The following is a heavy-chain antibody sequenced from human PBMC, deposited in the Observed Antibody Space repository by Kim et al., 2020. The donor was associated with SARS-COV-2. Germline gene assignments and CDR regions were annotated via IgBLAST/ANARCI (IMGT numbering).Heavy chain of an antibody. V-gene: IGHV1-24*01. J-gene: IGHJ6*02. CDR3: ATAPAVAGTPHLWHYYYGMDV. Sequence: ASVKVSCKVSGYTLTELSMHWVRQAPGKGLEWMGGFDPEDGETIYAQKFQGRVTMTEDTSTDTAYMELSSLRSEDTAVYYCATAPAVAGTPHLWHYYYGMDVWGQGTTVTVSS. D-gene: IGHD6-19*01. CDR2: FDPEDGET. CDR1: GYTLTELS.